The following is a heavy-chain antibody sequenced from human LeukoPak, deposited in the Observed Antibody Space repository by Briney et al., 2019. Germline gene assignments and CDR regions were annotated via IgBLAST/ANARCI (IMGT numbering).Heavy chain of an antibody. J-gene: IGHJ4*02. V-gene: IGHV3-11*06. Sequence: GGSLRLSCAAPGFTFSDYYMSWIRQAPGKGLEWVSYISSSSSYTNYADSVKGRFTISRDNAKNSLYLQMNSLRAEDTAVYYCAREVGRRIAAAFFDYWGQGTLVTVSS. D-gene: IGHD6-13*01. CDR2: ISSSSSYT. CDR1: GFTFSDYY. CDR3: AREVGRRIAAAFFDY.